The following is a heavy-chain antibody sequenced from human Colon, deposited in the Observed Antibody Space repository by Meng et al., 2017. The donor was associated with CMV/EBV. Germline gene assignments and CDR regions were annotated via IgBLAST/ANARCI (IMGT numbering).Heavy chain of an antibody. V-gene: IGHV3-23*01. D-gene: IGHD2-15*01. J-gene: IGHJ4*02. CDR3: AKEVATRDHGADY. Sequence: GESLKISCAASGFTFSSYAMSWVRQAPGKGLEWVSAISGSGGSTYYADSVKGRFTISRDNSKNTLYLQMNSLRAEDTAVYYCAKEVATRDHGADYWGQGTLVTVSS. CDR2: ISGSGGST. CDR1: GFTFSSYA.